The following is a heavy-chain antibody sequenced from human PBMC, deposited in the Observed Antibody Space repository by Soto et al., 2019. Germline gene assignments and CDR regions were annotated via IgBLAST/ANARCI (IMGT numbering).Heavy chain of an antibody. J-gene: IGHJ6*02. CDR1: GGSISSYY. CDR3: ARQGGSSSWYVGNYYYGMDV. CDR2: IYYSGST. D-gene: IGHD6-13*01. V-gene: IGHV4-59*08. Sequence: QVQLQESGPGLVKPSETLSLTCTVSGGSISSYYWSWIRQPPRKGLEWIGYIYYSGSTNYNPSLKSRVTISVDTSKNQFSLKLSSVTAADTAVYYCARQGGSSSWYVGNYYYGMDVWGQGTTVTVSS.